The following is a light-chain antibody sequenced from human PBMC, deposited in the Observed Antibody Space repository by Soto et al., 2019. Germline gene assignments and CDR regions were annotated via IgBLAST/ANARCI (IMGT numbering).Light chain of an antibody. Sequence: QSVLTQPPSASGTPGQRVTISCSGRSSNIGSNTVNWYQQLPGTAPNLLFYSNNQRPSGVPDRFSGSKSGTSASPSISGLQSEDEADYYCATWDASRNGYVFGTGTQLTVL. V-gene: IGLV1-44*01. CDR3: ATWDASRNGYV. J-gene: IGLJ1*01. CDR1: SSNIGSNT. CDR2: SNN.